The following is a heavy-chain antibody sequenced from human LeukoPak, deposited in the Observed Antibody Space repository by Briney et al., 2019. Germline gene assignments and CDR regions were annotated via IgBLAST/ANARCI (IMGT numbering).Heavy chain of an antibody. Sequence: PGGSLRLSCGAAGFTFSNYAMTWVRQAPGKGPQWVSSIYGNSKKTFYADSVKGRFTISRDNAKNTLYLQMNSLRVEDTAVYYCVQSELRPFKAFDWGQGNQDTVSS. D-gene: IGHD1-7*01. V-gene: IGHV3-23*01. CDR2: IYGNSKKT. J-gene: IGHJ1*01. CDR1: GFTFSNYA. CDR3: VQSELRPFKAFD.